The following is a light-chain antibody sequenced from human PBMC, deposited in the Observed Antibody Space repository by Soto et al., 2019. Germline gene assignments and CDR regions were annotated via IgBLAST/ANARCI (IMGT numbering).Light chain of an antibody. Sequence: EVVMTQSPASLSASPGERVTLSCRASQNIRSSLAWYQQRPGQAPRLLIYDASTRATGIPPRFSGGGSGTEFTVTISSLQPEDFAIYYCQQYDIWPPYTFGQGTKVEF. V-gene: IGKV3-15*01. CDR1: QNIRSS. CDR3: QQYDIWPPYT. CDR2: DAS. J-gene: IGKJ2*01.